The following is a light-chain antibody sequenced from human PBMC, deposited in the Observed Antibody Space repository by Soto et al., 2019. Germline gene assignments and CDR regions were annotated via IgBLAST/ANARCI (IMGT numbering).Light chain of an antibody. CDR2: DAS. J-gene: IGKJ5*01. V-gene: IGKV3-11*01. CDR3: QQRHMWPIT. CDR1: QSVDTF. Sequence: EIVLTQSPGTLSLSPGERATLSCRASQSVDTFLAWYQQKPGQAPRLLIYDASSRATGIPDRFSGSGSGTDFTLTISSLEPEDSAVYYCQQRHMWPITFGQGTRLEIK.